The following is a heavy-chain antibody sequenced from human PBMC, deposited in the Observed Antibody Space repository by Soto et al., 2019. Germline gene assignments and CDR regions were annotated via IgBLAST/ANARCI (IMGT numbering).Heavy chain of an antibody. J-gene: IGHJ4*02. Sequence: EVQLLESGGGLVQPGGSLRLSCAASGFTFSNYAMTRVRQAPGKGLEWVSAISGSGGTTYYADSVKGRFTISRDNSKNTLYLQMNSLRVEDTALYYCAKDGGGLAAAAVRPLGASDCWGQGTLVTVSS. CDR1: GFTFSNYA. CDR2: ISGSGGTT. CDR3: AKDGGGLAAAAVRPLGASDC. D-gene: IGHD6-13*01. V-gene: IGHV3-23*01.